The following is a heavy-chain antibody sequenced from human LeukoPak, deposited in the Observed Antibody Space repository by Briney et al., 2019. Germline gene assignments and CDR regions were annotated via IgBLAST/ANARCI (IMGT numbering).Heavy chain of an antibody. CDR2: IRYDGSNK. Sequence: PGGSLRLSCAASGFIFSSYGMHWVRQAPGKGLEWVAFIRYDGSNKYYADSVKGRFTISRDSSKNTLYLQMNSLRAEDTAAYYCAKVSEIVVVPAALDFDYRGQGTLVTVSS. D-gene: IGHD2-2*01. CDR3: AKVSEIVVVPAALDFDY. V-gene: IGHV3-30*02. CDR1: GFIFSSYG. J-gene: IGHJ4*02.